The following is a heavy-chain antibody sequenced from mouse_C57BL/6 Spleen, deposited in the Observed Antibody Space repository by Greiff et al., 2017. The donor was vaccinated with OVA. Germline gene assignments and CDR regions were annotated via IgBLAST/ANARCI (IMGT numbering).Heavy chain of an antibody. J-gene: IGHJ4*01. V-gene: IGHV5-17*01. D-gene: IGHD1-1*02. Sequence: EVKLVESGGGLVKPGGSLKLSCAASGCKLTTQRMHWVRQAPEKGLEWVAYISSGSSTIYYADTVKGRFTISRDNAKNTLFLQMTSLRSEDTAMYYCARELWKDAMDYWGQGTSVTVSS. CDR2: ISSGSSTI. CDR1: GCKLTTQR. CDR3: ARELWKDAMDY.